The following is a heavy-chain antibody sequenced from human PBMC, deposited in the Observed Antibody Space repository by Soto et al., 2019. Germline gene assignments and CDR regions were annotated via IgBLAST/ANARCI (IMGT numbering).Heavy chain of an antibody. CDR3: ARAAEYYYGSGSYPMDV. J-gene: IGHJ6*02. Sequence: EVQLVESGGGLIQPGGSLRLSCAASGFTVSSNYMSGVRQAPGKGLEWVSVIYSGGSTYYADSVKGRFTISRDNSKNTLYLQMNSLRAEDTAVYYCARAAEYYYGSGSYPMDVRGQGTTVTVSS. CDR2: IYSGGST. CDR1: GFTVSSNY. D-gene: IGHD3-10*01. V-gene: IGHV3-53*01.